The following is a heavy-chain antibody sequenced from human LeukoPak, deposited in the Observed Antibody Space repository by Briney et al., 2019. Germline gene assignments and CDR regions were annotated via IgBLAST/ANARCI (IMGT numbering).Heavy chain of an antibody. CDR1: GGSISSYY. V-gene: IGHV4-59*01. J-gene: IGHJ6*03. CDR2: IHYSGTT. D-gene: IGHD6-13*01. CDR3: ARGRAGQLTPPAYYYYYMDV. Sequence: PSETLSLTCTVSGGSISSYYWSWIRQPPGKGLEWIGYIHYSGTTNYNPSLKSRVTISVDTSKNQFSLKLSSVTAADTAVYYCARGRAGQLTPPAYYYYYMDVWGKGTTVTVSS.